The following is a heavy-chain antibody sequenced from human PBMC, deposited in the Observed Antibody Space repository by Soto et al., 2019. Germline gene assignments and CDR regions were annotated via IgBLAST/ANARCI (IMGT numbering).Heavy chain of an antibody. D-gene: IGHD2-2*02. CDR2: IYYSGST. CDR1: GGTISSGDYY. Sequence: SETLSLTCTVSGGTISSGDYYWSWIRQPPGKGLEWIGYIYYSGSTYYNPSLKSRVTISVDTSKNQFSLKLSSVTAADTAVYYCARVFVVVPAAVHIFDYWGQGTLVTVS. CDR3: ARVFVVVPAAVHIFDY. J-gene: IGHJ4*02. V-gene: IGHV4-30-4*01.